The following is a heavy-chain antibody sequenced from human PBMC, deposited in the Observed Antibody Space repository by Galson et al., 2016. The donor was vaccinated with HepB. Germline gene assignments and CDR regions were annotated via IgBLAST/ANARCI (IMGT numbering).Heavy chain of an antibody. CDR3: ARYCSSTSCYFIGFDP. J-gene: IGHJ5*02. Sequence: SVKVSCKASGYTFTSYGISWVRQAPGQGLEWMGWISGYNGNTNYAQKLQGRVTMTTETSTSTAYMELRSLRSDDTAVYYCARYCSSTSCYFIGFDPWGQGTLVTVSS. CDR1: GYTFTSYG. V-gene: IGHV1-18*01. CDR2: ISGYNGNT. D-gene: IGHD2-2*01.